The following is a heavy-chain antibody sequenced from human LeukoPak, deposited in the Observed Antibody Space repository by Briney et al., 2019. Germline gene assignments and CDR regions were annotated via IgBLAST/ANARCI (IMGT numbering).Heavy chain of an antibody. CDR1: GFTFSNAY. Sequence: PGGSLRLSCAASGFTFSNAYMTWVRQAPGKGPEWIGRIYSQTDGGTTEYAASVKGRFTFSRDDSKNTLYLQMNSLKTDDTGIYYCTTDNRWGDWNHRMDVWGQGTTVTVSS. CDR3: TTDNRWGDWNHRMDV. CDR2: IYSQTDGGTT. D-gene: IGHD1-1*01. V-gene: IGHV3-15*01. J-gene: IGHJ6*02.